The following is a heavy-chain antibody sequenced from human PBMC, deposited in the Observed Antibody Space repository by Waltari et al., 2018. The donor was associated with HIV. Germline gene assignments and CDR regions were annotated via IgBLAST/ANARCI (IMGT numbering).Heavy chain of an antibody. V-gene: IGHV3-23*04. CDR2: IRASGTRT. D-gene: IGHD3-9*01. CDR1: RFNFSEYA. Sequence: EVQLVESGGGLVQPGGSLRVSCAGYRFNFSEYAMSWVRQSPGKGLEWVSAIRASGTRTYYADSVKGRFTVSRDNSKNTLNLQMSSLRAEDTAVYYCARVPLDILTGFDPYYFESWGQGTLVTVSS. J-gene: IGHJ4*02. CDR3: ARVPLDILTGFDPYYFES.